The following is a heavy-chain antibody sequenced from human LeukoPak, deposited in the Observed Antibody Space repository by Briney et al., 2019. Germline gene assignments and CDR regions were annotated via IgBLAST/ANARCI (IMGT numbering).Heavy chain of an antibody. V-gene: IGHV4-59*13. D-gene: IGHD3-22*01. CDR2: IYYSGST. CDR1: GGSISSYY. J-gene: IGHJ3*02. Sequence: SETLSLTCTVSGGSISSYYWSWIRQPPGKGLEWIGYIYYSGSTNYNPSLTSRVTISVDTSKNQFSLKLSSVTAADTAVYYCARVNPSYDSSGYYGLGAFDIWGQGTMVTVSS. CDR3: ARVNPSYDSSGYYGLGAFDI.